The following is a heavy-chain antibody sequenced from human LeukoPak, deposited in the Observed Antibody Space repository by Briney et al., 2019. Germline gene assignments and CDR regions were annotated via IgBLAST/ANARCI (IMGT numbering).Heavy chain of an antibody. CDR1: VGSISSSSFY. CDR3: ARQVVDTAMVDDAFDV. J-gene: IGHJ3*01. V-gene: IGHV4-39*01. Sequence: SETLSLTCSVSVGSISSSSFYWGWIRQPPGKGLEWIGSIYYSGGAYYNPSLKSRVTVSVDTPKNQFSLKVSSVTAADTAVYYCARQVVDTAMVDDAFDVWGQGTMVTVSS. CDR2: IYYSGGA. D-gene: IGHD5-18*01.